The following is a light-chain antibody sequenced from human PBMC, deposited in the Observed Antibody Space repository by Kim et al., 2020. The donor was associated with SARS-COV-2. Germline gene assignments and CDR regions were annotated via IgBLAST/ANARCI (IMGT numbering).Light chain of an antibody. CDR1: QSINSW. J-gene: IGKJ4*01. CDR2: KSS. V-gene: IGKV1-5*03. Sequence: DIQMTQSPSTLSASVGDRVTITCRASQSINSWLAWYQQKPGKAPKLLIQKSSILETGVPSRFSGSGSGTEFTLTISSLQAVDFATYYCQQYNTYPLTFGGGTKVDIK. CDR3: QQYNTYPLT.